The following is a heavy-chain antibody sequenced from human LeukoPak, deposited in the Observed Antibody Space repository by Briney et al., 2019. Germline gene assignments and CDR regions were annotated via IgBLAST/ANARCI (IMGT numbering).Heavy chain of an antibody. CDR2: ISSSSSYI. J-gene: IGHJ3*02. V-gene: IGHV3-21*01. CDR1: GFTFSTYS. CDR3: ARDRLTNDAFDI. D-gene: IGHD2-8*01. Sequence: GGSLRLSCAASGFTFSTYSMNWVRQAPGKGLEWVSSISSSSSYIYYADSVKGRFTISRDNAKNTLYLQMNSLGAEDTAVYYCARDRLTNDAFDIWGQGTMVTVSS.